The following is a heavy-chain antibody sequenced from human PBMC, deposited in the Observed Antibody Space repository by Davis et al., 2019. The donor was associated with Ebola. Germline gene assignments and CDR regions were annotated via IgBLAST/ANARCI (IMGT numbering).Heavy chain of an antibody. V-gene: IGHV3-7*03. J-gene: IGHJ4*02. CDR1: GFSFSGFW. CDR3: ARRIDY. Sequence: PGGSLRLSCAASGFSFSGFWMSWVRQTPEKGLEWVAQTKQDGSETYFVDSVKGRFAVSRDNAKRSTYLRMSSLRVEDTAVYYCARRIDYWGQGTLVTVSS. CDR2: TKQDGSET.